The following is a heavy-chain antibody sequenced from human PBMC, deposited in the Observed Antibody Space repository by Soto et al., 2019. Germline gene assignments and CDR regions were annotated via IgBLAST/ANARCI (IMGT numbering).Heavy chain of an antibody. CDR3: ARGYEGHYDFWRFDP. CDR2: INPYSGST. J-gene: IGHJ5*02. CDR1: GYTFTSYG. V-gene: IGHV1-8*02. Sequence: ASVKVSCKASGYTFTSYGISWVRQAPGQGLEWMGWINPYSGSTGYAQKFQGRVTMTRNTSISTAYMELSSLRSEDTAVYYCARGYEGHYDFWRFDPWGQGTLVTVSS. D-gene: IGHD3-3*01.